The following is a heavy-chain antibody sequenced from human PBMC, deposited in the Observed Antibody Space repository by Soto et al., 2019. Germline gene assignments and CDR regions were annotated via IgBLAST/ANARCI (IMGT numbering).Heavy chain of an antibody. CDR1: GGSISSGGYY. CDR3: ARVTKNSSWVQHYLDD. J-gene: IGHJ4*02. CDR2: IYYSGST. Sequence: PSETLSLTCTVSGGSISSGGYYWNWIRQHPGKGLEWIGYIYYSGSTYYNPSLKSRVTISVDTSKNQFSLKLSSVTAADTAVYYCARVTKNSSWVQHYLDDWGQGTLVTVPS. V-gene: IGHV4-31*03. D-gene: IGHD6-13*01.